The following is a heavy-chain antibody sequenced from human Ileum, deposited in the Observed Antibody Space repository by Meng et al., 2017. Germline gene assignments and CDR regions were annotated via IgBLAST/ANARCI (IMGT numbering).Heavy chain of an antibody. CDR1: GYTFTTYD. CDR2: VSPSSGNT. D-gene: IGHD3-16*01. CDR3: ARGVGDLGDY. Sequence: ASVKVSCKASGYTFTTYDINWVRQATGQGLEWMGWVSPSSGNTRYAQKFQGRVTMTRDTSISTVYMELTSQKSDDTAVYYCARGVGDLGDYWGQGTLVTVSS. J-gene: IGHJ4*02. V-gene: IGHV1-8*01.